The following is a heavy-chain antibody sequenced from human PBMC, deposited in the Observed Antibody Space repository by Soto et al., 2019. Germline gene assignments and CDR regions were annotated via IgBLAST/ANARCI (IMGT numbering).Heavy chain of an antibody. V-gene: IGHV4-39*01. D-gene: IGHD3-3*01. Sequence: QLQLQESGPGLVKPSETLSLTCTVSVGSISSSSYYWGWIRQPPGKGLEWIGSIYYSGSTYYNPSLKSRVTISVDTSKNQLSLKLSSVTAPDTAVYYCASVLRFLEWTRLANWFDPWGQGTLVTVSS. J-gene: IGHJ5*02. CDR1: VGSISSSSYY. CDR3: ASVLRFLEWTRLANWFDP. CDR2: IYYSGST.